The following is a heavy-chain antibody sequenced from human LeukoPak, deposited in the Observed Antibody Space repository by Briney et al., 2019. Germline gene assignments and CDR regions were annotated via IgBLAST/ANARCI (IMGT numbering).Heavy chain of an antibody. CDR1: GFTFSTYW. CDR2: IKQDGSEK. D-gene: IGHD3-10*02. CDR3: AKESVRLFPYYYYGMDV. J-gene: IGHJ6*02. V-gene: IGHV3-7*01. Sequence: GGSLRLSCAASGFTFSTYWMSWVRQAPGKGLELVANIKQDGSEKYYVDSVKGRFTISRDNSKNTLYLQMNSLRAEDTAVYYCAKESVRLFPYYYYGMDVWGQGTTVTVSS.